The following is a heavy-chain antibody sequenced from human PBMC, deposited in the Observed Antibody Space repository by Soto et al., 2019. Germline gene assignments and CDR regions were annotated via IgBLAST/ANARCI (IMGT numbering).Heavy chain of an antibody. D-gene: IGHD3-22*01. J-gene: IGHJ4*02. CDR1: GFTFSTSW. V-gene: IGHV3-7*01. CDR3: ARDWGSGYPYYFDY. Sequence: TGGSLRLSCAASGFTFSTSWMSWVRQAPGKGLEWVANIKEDGSERYFVDSVKGRFSFSRDNANNSLYLQMNSLRAEDTAVYYCARDWGSGYPYYFDYWGQGTLVTVSS. CDR2: IKEDGSER.